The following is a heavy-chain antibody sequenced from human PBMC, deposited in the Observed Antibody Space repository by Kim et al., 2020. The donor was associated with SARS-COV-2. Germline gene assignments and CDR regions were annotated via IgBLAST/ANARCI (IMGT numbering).Heavy chain of an antibody. Sequence: SETLSLTCTVSGGSISSYYWSWIRQPPGKGLEWIGYIYYSGSTNYNPSLKSRVTISVDTSKNQFSLKLSSVTAADTAVYYCARDFAPFYYDSSDYYYGMDVWGQGTTVTVSS. V-gene: IGHV4-59*01. CDR3: ARDFAPFYYDSSDYYYGMDV. CDR1: GGSISSYY. J-gene: IGHJ6*02. D-gene: IGHD3-22*01. CDR2: IYYSGST.